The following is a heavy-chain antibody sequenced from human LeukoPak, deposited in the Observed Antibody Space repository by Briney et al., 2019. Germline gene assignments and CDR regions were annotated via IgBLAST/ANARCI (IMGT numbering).Heavy chain of an antibody. J-gene: IGHJ4*02. Sequence: GGSLRLSCAASGFTFSSYSMNWVRQAPGKGLEWVSYISSSSSTMYYADSVKGRFTISRDNAKNSLYLQMNSLRAEDTAVYYCARLPGRGYSGYGEEVDYWGQGTLVTVSS. CDR2: ISSSSSTM. D-gene: IGHD5-12*01. V-gene: IGHV3-48*01. CDR3: ARLPGRGYSGYGEEVDY. CDR1: GFTFSSYS.